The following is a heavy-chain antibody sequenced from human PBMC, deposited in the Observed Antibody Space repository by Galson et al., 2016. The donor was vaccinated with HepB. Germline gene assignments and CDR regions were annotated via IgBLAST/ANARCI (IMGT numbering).Heavy chain of an antibody. CDR1: GASVRSDNYY. D-gene: IGHD2-21*01. CDR3: ARTNSDHINYFFDY. V-gene: IGHV4-31*03. CDR2: IAYTGST. Sequence: TLSLTCIVSGASVRSDNYYWSWIRQHPGKGLEWIGYIAYTGSTFNNPSLKSRVTMSVDTSENQFSLKVRSVTVADTAVYYCARTNSDHINYFFDYWGHVTLVTVST. J-gene: IGHJ4*01.